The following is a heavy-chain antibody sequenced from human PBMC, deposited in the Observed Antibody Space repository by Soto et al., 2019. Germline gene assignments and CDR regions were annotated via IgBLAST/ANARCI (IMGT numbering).Heavy chain of an antibody. V-gene: IGHV1-3*01. CDR1: GYTFTSYA. CDR3: ARPYYYDSSGYLANWFDP. D-gene: IGHD3-22*01. Sequence: QVQLVQSGAEVKKPGASVKVSCKASGYTFTSYAMHWVRQAPGQRLEWMGWINAGNGNTKYSQKFQGRVTITRDTSASTAYMELSSLRSEDTAVHYCARPYYYDSSGYLANWFDPWGQGTLVTVSS. J-gene: IGHJ5*02. CDR2: INAGNGNT.